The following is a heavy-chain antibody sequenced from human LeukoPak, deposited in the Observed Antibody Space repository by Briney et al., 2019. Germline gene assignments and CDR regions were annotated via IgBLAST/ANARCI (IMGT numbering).Heavy chain of an antibody. CDR2: RNPNSGNT. J-gene: IGHJ6*03. Sequence: ASVKVSCKASGYTFTSYDINWVRQATGQGREWMGWRNPNSGNTGYAQKFQGRVTMTRNTSISTAYMELSSLRSADTAVYYCAREGDILTGYSLYYYYYYYMDVWGKGTTVTVSS. CDR3: AREGDILTGYSLYYYYYYYMDV. CDR1: GYTFTSYD. V-gene: IGHV1-8*01. D-gene: IGHD3-9*01.